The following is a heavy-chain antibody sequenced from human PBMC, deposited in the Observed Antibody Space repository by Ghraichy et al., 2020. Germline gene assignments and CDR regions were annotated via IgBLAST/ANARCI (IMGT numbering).Heavy chain of an antibody. J-gene: IGHJ6*02. CDR1: GFTFSSYS. CDR3: ASSSIAARQDYYYYYGMDV. Sequence: GGSLRLSCAASGFTFSSYSMNWVRQAPGKGLEWVSSISSSSSYIYYADSVKGRFTISRDNAKNSLYLQMNSLRAEDTAVYYCASSSIAARQDYYYYYGMDVWGQGTTVTVSS. D-gene: IGHD6-6*01. CDR2: ISSSSSYI. V-gene: IGHV3-21*01.